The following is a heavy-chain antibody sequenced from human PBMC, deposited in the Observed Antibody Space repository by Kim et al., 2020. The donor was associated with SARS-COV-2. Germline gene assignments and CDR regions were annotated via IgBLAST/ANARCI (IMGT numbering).Heavy chain of an antibody. CDR3: AKQSGTVASTGDFDL. J-gene: IGHJ2*01. Sequence: GGSLRLSCAASGFTFSSYGMHWVRQAPGKGLEWVAVIWYDGSNKYYADSVKGRFTISRDNSKNTLYLQMNSLRAEDTAVYYCAKQSGTVASTGDFDLWGRGTLVTVSS. V-gene: IGHV3-33*06. CDR2: IWYDGSNK. D-gene: IGHD1-26*01. CDR1: GFTFSSYG.